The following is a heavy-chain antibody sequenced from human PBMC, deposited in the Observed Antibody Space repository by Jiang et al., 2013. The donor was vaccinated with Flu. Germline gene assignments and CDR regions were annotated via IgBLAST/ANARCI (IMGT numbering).Heavy chain of an antibody. CDR3: VRHGPGESTFNN. CDR1: GGSINFSSYY. V-gene: IGHV4-39*01. J-gene: IGHJ4*02. D-gene: IGHD2-21*01. CDR2: IYYSGST. Sequence: PGLVKPSETLSLTCTVSGGSINFSSYYWGWIRQSPEKGLEWIGSIYYSGSTFYNPSLKSRATISVDASRDQFSLRVTSVTAADTAVYYCVRHGPGESTFNNWGQGTLVTVSS.